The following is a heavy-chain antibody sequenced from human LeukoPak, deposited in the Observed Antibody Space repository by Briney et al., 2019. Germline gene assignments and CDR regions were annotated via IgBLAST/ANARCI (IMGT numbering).Heavy chain of an antibody. CDR1: GFTFNSYG. Sequence: PGRSLRLSCAASGFTFNSYGMHWVRQAPGKGLEWVAVISYDGSNKYYTDSVKGRFTISRDNSKNTLYLQMNSLRAEDTAMYYCAKDGRVGATVYYDYYYYYMDVWGKGTTVTVSS. D-gene: IGHD1-26*01. J-gene: IGHJ6*03. CDR3: AKDGRVGATVYYDYYYYYMDV. CDR2: ISYDGSNK. V-gene: IGHV3-30*18.